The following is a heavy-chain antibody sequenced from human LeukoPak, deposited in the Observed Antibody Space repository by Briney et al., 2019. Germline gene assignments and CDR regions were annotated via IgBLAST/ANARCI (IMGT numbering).Heavy chain of an antibody. J-gene: IGHJ4*02. V-gene: IGHV3-7*01. D-gene: IGHD1-14*01. CDR3: ARGLYNRNY. Sequence: GGSLRLSCAASGFTFSSYWMSWVRQAPGRGLESAANIKQDGSEKYYVDSVKGRFTISRDNAKNSLYLQMNSLRAEDTAVYYRARGLYNRNYWGQGTLVTVSS. CDR1: GFTFSSYW. CDR2: IKQDGSEK.